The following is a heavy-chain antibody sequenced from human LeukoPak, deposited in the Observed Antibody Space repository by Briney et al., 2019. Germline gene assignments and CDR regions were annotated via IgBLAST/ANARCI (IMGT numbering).Heavy chain of an antibody. D-gene: IGHD2-21*01. J-gene: IGHJ5*02. CDR2: INPNSGGT. Sequence: ASVKISCKTSGYSFTDYYMHWVRQAPGQGLEWMGWINPNSGGTSSAHQGRVTMTRDTSITTVYMEVSWLTSDDTAIYYCARADRLHGGPYLIGPWGQGTLVPVSS. V-gene: IGHV1-2*02. CDR1: GYSFTDYY. CDR3: ARADRLHGGPYLIGP.